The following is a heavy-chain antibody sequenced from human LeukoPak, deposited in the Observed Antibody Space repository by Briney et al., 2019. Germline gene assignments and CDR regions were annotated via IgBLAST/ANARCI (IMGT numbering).Heavy chain of an antibody. D-gene: IGHD3-10*01. V-gene: IGHV4-34*01. CDR3: ARDTLPRGLLWFGESDWFDP. CDR2: INHSGST. Sequence: PSETLSLTCTVYGGSFSGYYWSWIRQPPGKGLEWIGEINHSGSTNYNPSLKSRVTISVDTSKNQFSLKLSSVTAADTAVYYCARDTLPRGLLWFGESDWFDPWGQGTLVTVSS. J-gene: IGHJ5*02. CDR1: GGSFSGYY.